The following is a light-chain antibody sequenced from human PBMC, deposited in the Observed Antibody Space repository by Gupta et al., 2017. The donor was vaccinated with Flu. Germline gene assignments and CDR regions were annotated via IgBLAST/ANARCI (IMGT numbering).Light chain of an antibody. CDR1: SSDVGGYNF. CDR3: NSYTSRSTLV. J-gene: IGLJ2*01. Sequence: HSGLTQPASVSGSAGQSLTISCTGSSSDVGGYNFLSWYQQHPGKAPKLMSNEVSNRPSGVSNRFSGTKAGNTASLTISGLETEDEADYYCNSYTSRSTLVFGGGTKVTVL. CDR2: EVS. V-gene: IGLV2-14*01.